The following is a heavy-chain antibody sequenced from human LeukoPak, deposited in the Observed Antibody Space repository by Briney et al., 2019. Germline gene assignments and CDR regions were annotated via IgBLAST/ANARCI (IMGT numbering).Heavy chain of an antibody. CDR3: ARTYYGSGSYYSPPYYMDV. V-gene: IGHV4-34*01. J-gene: IGHJ6*03. D-gene: IGHD3-10*01. CDR1: GGSFSGYY. CDR2: INHSGST. Sequence: PSETLSLTCAVYGGSFSGYYWSWIRQPPGKGLGWIGEINHSGSTNYNPSLKSRVTISVDTSKNQFSLKLSSVTAADTAVYYCARTYYGSGSYYSPPYYMDVWGKGTTVTVSS.